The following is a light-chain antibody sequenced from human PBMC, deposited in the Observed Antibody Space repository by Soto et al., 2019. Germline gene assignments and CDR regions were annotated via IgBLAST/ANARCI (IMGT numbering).Light chain of an antibody. Sequence: QSALAQPASVSGSFGQSITISCSGPNTDLGVYGYVSWYQHQPGKAPKLLIYDVNNRPSGISDRFSGSKSGDTASLTISGRQAEDEADYFCFSKISGFVYGFGTGTKLTV. CDR2: DVN. CDR3: FSKISGFVYG. V-gene: IGLV2-14*01. J-gene: IGLJ1*01. CDR1: NTDLGVYGY.